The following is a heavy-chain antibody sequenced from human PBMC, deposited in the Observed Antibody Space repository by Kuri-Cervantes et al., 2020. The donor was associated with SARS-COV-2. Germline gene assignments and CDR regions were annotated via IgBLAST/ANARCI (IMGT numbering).Heavy chain of an antibody. Sequence: GSLRLSCAVYGGSFSGYYWSWIRQPPGKGLAWIGEISHSGSTNYNPSLKSRVAISLDTSKHHFSLSLSSVTAADTAVYYCARGEVIAAAGILIKAPIDYWGQGTRVTVSA. CDR2: ISHSGST. J-gene: IGHJ4*02. V-gene: IGHV4-34*01. D-gene: IGHD6-13*01. CDR3: ARGEVIAAAGILIKAPIDY. CDR1: GGSFSGYY.